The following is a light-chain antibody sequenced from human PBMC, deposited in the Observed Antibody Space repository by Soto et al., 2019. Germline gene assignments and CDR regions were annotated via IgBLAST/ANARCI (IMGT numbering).Light chain of an antibody. J-gene: IGKJ4*01. V-gene: IGKV3-11*01. CDR1: QSTRSY. CDR2: DAS. Sequence: EIVLTQSPATLSLSPGEGATLYCRASQSTRSYLAWYQHKPGQAPRLLIYDASNRATGIPARFSGSGSGTDFTLTISSLEPEDFGLYYCQQRSDWPRVTFGGGTKVEIK. CDR3: QQRSDWPRVT.